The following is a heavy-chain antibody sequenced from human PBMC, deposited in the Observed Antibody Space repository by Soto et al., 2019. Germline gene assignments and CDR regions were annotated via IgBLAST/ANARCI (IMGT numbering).Heavy chain of an antibody. CDR1: GGSVSSGDYY. V-gene: IGHV4-61*08. J-gene: IGHJ4*02. Sequence: SETLSLTCTVSGGSVSSGDYYWSWIRQPPGKGLQWIGYVYYSGSTDYNPSLKSRVTISVDTSKNQFSLRLTSVTVADTAVYYCARERTGDPTFFDYWGQGTLVTVSS. D-gene: IGHD1-1*01. CDR2: VYYSGST. CDR3: ARERTGDPTFFDY.